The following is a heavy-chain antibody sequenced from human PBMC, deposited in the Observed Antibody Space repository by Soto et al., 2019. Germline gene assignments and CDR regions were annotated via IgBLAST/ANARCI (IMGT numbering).Heavy chain of an antibody. D-gene: IGHD5-18*01. V-gene: IGHV4-39*01. CDR1: GGSISSSSYY. Sequence: SETLSLTCTVSGGSISSSSYYWGWIRQPPGKGLEWIGSIYYSGSTYYNPSLKSRVTISVDTSKNQFSLKLSSVTAADTAVYYCARQWGHTAMAPFDYWGQGTLVTVSS. CDR3: ARQWGHTAMAPFDY. CDR2: IYYSGST. J-gene: IGHJ4*02.